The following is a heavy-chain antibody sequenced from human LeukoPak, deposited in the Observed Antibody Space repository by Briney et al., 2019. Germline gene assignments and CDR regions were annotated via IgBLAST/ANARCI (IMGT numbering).Heavy chain of an antibody. J-gene: IGHJ4*02. V-gene: IGHV3-9*01. Sequence: GGSLRLSCAASGFTFDDSAMHWVRQAPGKGLEWVSGVTFNGGTIGYADSVKGRFTISRDNAKNSLYLQMNSLRPEDTALYYCAKDVFRDDYGYTNFDSWGQGTLVTVSS. CDR1: GFTFDDSA. D-gene: IGHD4-17*01. CDR3: AKDVFRDDYGYTNFDS. CDR2: VTFNGGTI.